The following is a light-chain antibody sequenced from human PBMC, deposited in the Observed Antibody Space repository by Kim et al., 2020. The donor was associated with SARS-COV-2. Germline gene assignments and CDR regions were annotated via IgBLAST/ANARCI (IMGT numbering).Light chain of an antibody. Sequence: GQRVTIAVSGSSSNIGSNTVNCYQQLPGTAPKLLIYSNNQRPSGVPDRFSGSKSGTSASLAISGLQSEDEADYYCAAWDDSLNGYVFGTGTKVTVL. V-gene: IGLV1-44*01. J-gene: IGLJ1*01. CDR2: SNN. CDR3: AAWDDSLNGYV. CDR1: SSNIGSNT.